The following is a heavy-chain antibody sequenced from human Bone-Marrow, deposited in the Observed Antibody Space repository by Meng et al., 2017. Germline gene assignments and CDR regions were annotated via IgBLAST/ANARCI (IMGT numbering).Heavy chain of an antibody. CDR2: IIPIFGTA. D-gene: IGHD6-13*01. J-gene: IGHJ1*01. CDR1: GGTFSSYA. Sequence: SVKVSCKASGGTFSSYAISWVRQAPGQGLEWMGGIIPIFGTANYAQKFQGRVTMTRDTSISTAYMELSRLRSDDTAVYYCARGRFGLVSWGHGNRVHGASGQH. V-gene: IGHV1-69*05. CDR3: ARGRFGLVSWGHGNRVHGASGQH.